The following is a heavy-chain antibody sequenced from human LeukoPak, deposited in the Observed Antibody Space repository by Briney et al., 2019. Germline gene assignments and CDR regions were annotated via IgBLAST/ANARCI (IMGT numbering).Heavy chain of an antibody. CDR2: ISRGGITT. D-gene: IGHD5-18*01. J-gene: IGHJ4*02. CDR3: ARENLLSYGYLGY. V-gene: IGHV3-48*03. CDR1: GFTFSDFE. Sequence: GGSLRLSCAASGFTFSDFEMIWVRQAPGRGLEWVSYISRGGITTHYADSVKGRFTISRDNAKSSLYLHMNSLRAEDTAVYYCARENLLSYGYLGYWGQGTLVAVSS.